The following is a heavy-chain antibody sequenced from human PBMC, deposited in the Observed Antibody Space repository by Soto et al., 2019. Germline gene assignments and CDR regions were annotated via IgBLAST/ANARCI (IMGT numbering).Heavy chain of an antibody. CDR1: GGTFSSYA. Sequence: QVQLVQSGAEVKKPGSSVKVSCKASGGTFSSYAISWVRQAPGQGLEWMGGIITIFDIAHYAQKLQGRVTITADESTSTVYMELSSLRSEDTAVYYCARQLGSSRIYGMDVWGQGTTVTVSS. CDR2: IITIFDIA. V-gene: IGHV1-69*12. J-gene: IGHJ6*02. CDR3: ARQLGSSRIYGMDV. D-gene: IGHD6-13*01.